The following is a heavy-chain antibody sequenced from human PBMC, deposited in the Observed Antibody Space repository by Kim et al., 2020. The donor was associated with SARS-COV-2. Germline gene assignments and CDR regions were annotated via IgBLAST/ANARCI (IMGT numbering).Heavy chain of an antibody. Sequence: GGSLRLSCAASGFTFSSYWMHWVRQAPGKGLVWVSRINSDGSSTSYADSVKGRFTISRDNAKNTLYLQMNSLRAEDTAVYYCARDIVHPNYYYYGMDVWGQGTTVTVSS. CDR1: GFTFSSYW. CDR3: ARDIVHPNYYYYGMDV. CDR2: INSDGSST. D-gene: IGHD1-1*01. J-gene: IGHJ6*02. V-gene: IGHV3-74*01.